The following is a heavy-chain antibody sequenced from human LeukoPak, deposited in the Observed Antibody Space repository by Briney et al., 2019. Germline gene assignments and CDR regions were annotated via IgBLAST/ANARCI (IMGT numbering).Heavy chain of an antibody. Sequence: ASVKVSCKASGGTFSSYAISWVRQAPGQGLEWMGGIIPIFGTANYAQKFQGRVTITADKSTSTAYMELRSLRSDDTAVYYCARLFGRGSYFNYFDYWGQGTLVTVSS. CDR1: GGTFSSYA. D-gene: IGHD1-26*01. CDR3: ARLFGRGSYFNYFDY. J-gene: IGHJ4*02. V-gene: IGHV1-69*06. CDR2: IIPIFGTA.